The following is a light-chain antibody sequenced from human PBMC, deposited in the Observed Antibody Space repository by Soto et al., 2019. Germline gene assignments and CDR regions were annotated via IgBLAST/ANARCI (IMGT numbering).Light chain of an antibody. V-gene: IGKV1-39*01. Sequence: DIQMTQSPSSLSASVGDRVTITCQASHDIGYYLNWYQHKPGKAPKLLIYDAYNFETGVPSKFSVDGSGSDCTLTNDSLQPEGFTTYYCQRSYSTPITFGRGTRIET. J-gene: IGKJ5*01. CDR3: QRSYSTPIT. CDR1: HDIGYY. CDR2: DAY.